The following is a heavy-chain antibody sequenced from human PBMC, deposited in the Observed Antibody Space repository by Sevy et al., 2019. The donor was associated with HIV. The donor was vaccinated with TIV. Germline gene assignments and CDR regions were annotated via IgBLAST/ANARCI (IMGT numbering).Heavy chain of an antibody. CDR1: GFTFSSYW. CDR2: IKQDGSEK. J-gene: IGHJ4*02. CDR3: ARIGVGTQWLVRCTGFDY. Sequence: GGSLRLSCAASGFTFSSYWMSWVRQAPGKGLEWVANIKQDGSEKYYVDSVKGRFTISRDNAKNSLYLQMNSLRAEDTAVYYCARIGVGTQWLVRCTGFDYWGQGTLVTVSS. D-gene: IGHD6-19*01. V-gene: IGHV3-7*03.